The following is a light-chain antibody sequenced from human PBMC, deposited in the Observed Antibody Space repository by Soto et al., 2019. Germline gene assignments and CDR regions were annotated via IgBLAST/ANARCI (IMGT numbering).Light chain of an antibody. CDR3: QHYGSSTWP. CDR1: HGFXSNY. V-gene: IGKV3-20*01. CDR2: GAA. Sequence: IILTQSPYTVSLSPRDRATLSCMARHGFXSNYSAWYGQKPGQAPRLPXDGAASMATGIPDRLNGGGSGTDFPLTISRLEPEDLAVYYRQHYGSSTWPFCQGTNLDIK. J-gene: IGKJ1*01.